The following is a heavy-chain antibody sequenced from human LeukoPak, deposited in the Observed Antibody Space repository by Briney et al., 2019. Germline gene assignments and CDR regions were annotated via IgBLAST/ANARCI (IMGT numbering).Heavy chain of an antibody. CDR1: GGSISSYY. CDR3: ASSYYYDSSGYYAFDI. V-gene: IGHV4-4*07. CDR2: IYTSGST. Sequence: SETLSLTCTESGGSISSYYWSWIRQPAGKGLEWIGRIYTSGSTNYNPSLKNRVTMSVDTSKNQFSLKLSSVTAADTAVYYCASSYYYDSSGYYAFDIWGQGTMVTVSS. J-gene: IGHJ3*02. D-gene: IGHD3-22*01.